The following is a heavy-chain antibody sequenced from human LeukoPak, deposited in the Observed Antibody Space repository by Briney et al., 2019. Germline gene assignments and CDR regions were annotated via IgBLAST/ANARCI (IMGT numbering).Heavy chain of an antibody. CDR1: GYSISSGYN. CDR2: IYHGGST. Sequence: SETLSLTCTVSGYSISSGYNWGWIRQPPGKGLEWIGNIYHGGSTYYNPSLKSRVTMSGDTSKNQFSLNLSSVTAADTAVYYCARVTSSSWFEGYFDYWGQGTLVTVSS. D-gene: IGHD6-13*01. CDR3: ARVTSSSWFEGYFDY. J-gene: IGHJ4*02. V-gene: IGHV4-38-2*02.